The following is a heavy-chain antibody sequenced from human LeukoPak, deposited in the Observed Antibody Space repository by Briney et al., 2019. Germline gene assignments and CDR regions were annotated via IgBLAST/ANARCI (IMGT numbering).Heavy chain of an antibody. V-gene: IGHV4-59*02. Sequence: PSETLSLTCSVSGGSVSSYYWSWIRQPPGKGLEWIGYMYYSGSTTYNPSLKSRVTISVDTSKNQLALKLSSVTAADTAVYYCAVLGNYALDYWGQGTLVTVSS. CDR1: GGSVSSYY. CDR2: MYYSGST. D-gene: IGHD1-7*01. J-gene: IGHJ4*02. CDR3: AVLGNYALDY.